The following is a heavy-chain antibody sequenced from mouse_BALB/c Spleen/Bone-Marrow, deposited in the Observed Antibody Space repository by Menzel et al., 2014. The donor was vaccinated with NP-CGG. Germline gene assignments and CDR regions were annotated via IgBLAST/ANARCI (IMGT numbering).Heavy chain of an antibody. J-gene: IGHJ4*01. CDR3: AREDITTVVEMDY. CDR1: GYTFSSYW. V-gene: IGHV1-9*01. Sequence: QVQLQQSGAELMKPGASVKISCKATGYTFSSYWIEWVKQRPGLGLEWIGEILPGSGNTNYNEKFKGKATFTADTSSNTAYMQLSSLTSEDSAVYYCAREDITTVVEMDYWGQGTSVTVSS. CDR2: ILPGSGNT. D-gene: IGHD1-1*01.